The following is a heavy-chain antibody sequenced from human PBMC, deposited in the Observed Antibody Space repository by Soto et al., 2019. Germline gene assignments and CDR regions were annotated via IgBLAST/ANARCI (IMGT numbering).Heavy chain of an antibody. CDR2: ISYDGSNK. D-gene: IGHD6-13*01. V-gene: IGHV3-30-3*01. J-gene: IGHJ4*02. CDR1: GFTFSSYA. Sequence: QVQLVESGGGVVQPGRSLRLSCAASGFTFSSYAMHWVRQAPGKGLEWVAVISYDGSNKYYADSVKGRFTISRDNSKNTLYLQMNSLRAEDKAVYYCARGRSSWYGDYWGQGTLVTVSS. CDR3: ARGRSSWYGDY.